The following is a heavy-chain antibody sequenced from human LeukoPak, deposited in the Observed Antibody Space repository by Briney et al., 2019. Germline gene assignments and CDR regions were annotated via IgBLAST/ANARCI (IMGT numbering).Heavy chain of an antibody. J-gene: IGHJ4*02. CDR2: INPNSGGT. CDR3: ARSRFGELLLFY. V-gene: IGHV1-2*02. D-gene: IGHD3-10*01. CDR1: GYTFTGYY. Sequence: ASVKVSCKASGYTFTGYYMHWVRQAPGQGLEWMGWINPNSGGTNYAQKFQGRVTMTRDASISTAYMELSRLRSDDTAVYYCARSRFGELLLFYWGQGTLVTVSS.